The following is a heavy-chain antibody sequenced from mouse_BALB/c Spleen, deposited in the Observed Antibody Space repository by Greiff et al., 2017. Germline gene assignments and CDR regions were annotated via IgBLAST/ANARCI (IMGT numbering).Heavy chain of an antibody. J-gene: IGHJ4*01. Sequence: EVMLVESGGGLVKPGGSLKLSCAASGFAFSSYDMSWVRQTPEKRLEWVAYISSGGGSTYYPDTVKGRFTISRDNAKNTLYLQMSSLKSEDTAMYYCARQPYGNFAMDYWGQGTSVTVSS. CDR1: GFAFSSYD. D-gene: IGHD2-1*01. CDR3: ARQPYGNFAMDY. V-gene: IGHV5-12-1*01. CDR2: ISSGGGST.